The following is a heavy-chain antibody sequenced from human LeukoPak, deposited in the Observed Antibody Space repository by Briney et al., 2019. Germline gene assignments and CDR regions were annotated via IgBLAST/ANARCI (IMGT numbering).Heavy chain of an antibody. CDR3: ASTSPPSVGYYYYYGMDV. J-gene: IGHJ6*02. CDR1: GGSISSYY. CDR2: IYYSGST. D-gene: IGHD1-26*01. Sequence: SETLSLTCTVSGGSISSYYWSWIRQPSGKGLEWIGYIYYSGSTNYNPSLKSRVTISVDTSKNQFSLKLSSVTAADTAVYYCASTSPPSVGYYYYYGMDVWGQGTTVTVSS. V-gene: IGHV4-59*08.